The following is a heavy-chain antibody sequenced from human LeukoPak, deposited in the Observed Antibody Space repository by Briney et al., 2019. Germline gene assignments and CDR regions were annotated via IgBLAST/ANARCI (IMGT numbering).Heavy chain of an antibody. Sequence: ASVKVSCKASGYTFTSYYMHWVRQAPGQGLEWMGIINPSGGGTNYAQKFQGRVTMTRDTSISTAYMELSRLRSDDTAVYYCARGSGILECPHSAYYYYMDVWGKGTTVTVSS. CDR3: ARGSGILECPHSAYYYYMDV. V-gene: IGHV1-2*02. J-gene: IGHJ6*03. CDR2: INPSGGGT. CDR1: GYTFTSYY. D-gene: IGHD3-3*01.